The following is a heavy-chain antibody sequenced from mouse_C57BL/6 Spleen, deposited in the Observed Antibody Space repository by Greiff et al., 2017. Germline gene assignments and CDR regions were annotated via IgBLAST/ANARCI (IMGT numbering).Heavy chain of an antibody. Sequence: QVQLQQPGAELVMPGASVKLSCKASGYTFTSYWMHWVKPRPGQGLEWIGEIDPSDSYTNYNQKFKGKSTLTVDKSSSTAYMQLSSLTSEDSAVYYCARRRVYDYDGFDYWGQGTTLTVSS. CDR2: IDPSDSYT. CDR3: ARRRVYDYDGFDY. D-gene: IGHD2-4*01. J-gene: IGHJ2*01. CDR1: GYTFTSYW. V-gene: IGHV1-69*01.